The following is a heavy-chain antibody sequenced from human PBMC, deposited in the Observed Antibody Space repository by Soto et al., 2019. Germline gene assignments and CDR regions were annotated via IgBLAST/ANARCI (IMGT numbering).Heavy chain of an antibody. Sequence: EVQLLESGGGLVQPGGSLRLSCAASGFTFSSYAMSWVRQAPGKGLEWVSAISGSGGSTYYADSVKGRFTIFRDNSKNTLDLQMTSLTAEDTALYYCAKDRGLYCSGGSCYSGNEAFDIWGQGTMVTVSS. CDR1: GFTFSSYA. CDR2: ISGSGGST. D-gene: IGHD2-15*01. CDR3: AKDRGLYCSGGSCYSGNEAFDI. V-gene: IGHV3-23*01. J-gene: IGHJ3*02.